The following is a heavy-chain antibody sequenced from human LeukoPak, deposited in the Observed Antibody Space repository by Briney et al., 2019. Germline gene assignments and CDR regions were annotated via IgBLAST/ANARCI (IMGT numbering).Heavy chain of an antibody. Sequence: PSETLSLTCTVSGGSISSSSYYWGWIRQPPGKGLEWIGSIYYSGSTYYNPSLKSRVTISVDTSKNQFSLKLSSVTAADTAVYYCARQGGVLGYCSSTSCPNFDYWGQGTLVTVSS. CDR3: ARQGGVLGYCSSTSCPNFDY. CDR2: IYYSGST. V-gene: IGHV4-39*01. CDR1: GGSISSSSYY. J-gene: IGHJ4*02. D-gene: IGHD2-2*01.